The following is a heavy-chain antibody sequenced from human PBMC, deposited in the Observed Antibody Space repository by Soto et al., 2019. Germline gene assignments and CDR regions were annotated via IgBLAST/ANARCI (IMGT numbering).Heavy chain of an antibody. CDR2: ISGSGGST. V-gene: IGHV3-23*01. Sequence: GGSLRLSCAASGFTFSSYAMSWVRQAPGKGLEWVSAISGSGGSTYYADSVKGRFTISRDNSKNTLYLQMNSLRAEDTAVYYCAKDPPRSYYDSSGYYPRGDLRPYFDYWGQGTLVTVSS. CDR1: GFTFSSYA. J-gene: IGHJ4*02. D-gene: IGHD3-22*01. CDR3: AKDPPRSYYDSSGYYPRGDLRPYFDY.